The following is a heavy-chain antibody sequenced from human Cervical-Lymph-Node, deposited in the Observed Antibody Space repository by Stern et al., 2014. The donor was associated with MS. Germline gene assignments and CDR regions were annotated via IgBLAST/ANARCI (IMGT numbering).Heavy chain of an antibody. V-gene: IGHV1-24*01. D-gene: IGHD3-22*01. CDR3: ATARFTPSLVFRGYFD. CDR2: FDPEDGET. CDR1: GYTLTELS. Sequence: QMQLVQSGAEVKKPGASVKVSCKVSGYTLTELSMHWVRQAPGKGLEWMGGFDPEDGETIYAQKFQGRVTMTEDTSTDTAYMELSSLRSEDTAVYYCATARFTPSLVFRGYFDWGQGTLVTVSS. J-gene: IGHJ4*02.